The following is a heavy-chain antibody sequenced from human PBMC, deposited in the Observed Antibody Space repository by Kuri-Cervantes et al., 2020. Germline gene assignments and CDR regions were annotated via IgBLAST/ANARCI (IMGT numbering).Heavy chain of an antibody. CDR1: GYTLTELS. V-gene: IGHV1-24*01. J-gene: IGHJ4*02. CDR3: ARAALRYFPLPY. D-gene: IGHD3-9*01. CDR2: FDPEDGET. Sequence: ASVKVSCKVSGYTLTELSMHWVRQAPGKGLEWMGGFDPEDGETIYAQKFQGRVTITADESTSTAYMELSSLRSEDTAVYYCARAALRYFPLPYWGQGTLGT.